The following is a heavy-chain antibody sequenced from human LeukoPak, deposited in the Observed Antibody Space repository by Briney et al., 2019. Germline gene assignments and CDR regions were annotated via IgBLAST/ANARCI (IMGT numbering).Heavy chain of an antibody. V-gene: IGHV4-31*11. CDR3: ARGNYNFWSGTTNYYFDY. J-gene: IGHJ4*02. CDR2: IYYSGST. CDR1: GGSFSGYY. D-gene: IGHD3-3*01. Sequence: ASETLSLTCAVYGGSFSGYYWSWIRQHPGKGLEWIGYIYYSGSTYYNPSLKSRVTISVGTSKNQFSLKLSSVTAADTAVYYCARGNYNFWSGTTNYYFDYWAREPWSPSPQ.